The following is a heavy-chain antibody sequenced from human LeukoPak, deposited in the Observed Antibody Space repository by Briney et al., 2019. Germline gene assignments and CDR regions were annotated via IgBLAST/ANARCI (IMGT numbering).Heavy chain of an antibody. D-gene: IGHD3/OR15-3a*01. Sequence: GGSLRLSCAASGFTFSNHIMHWVRQAPGKGLEWVSFIRFDGTNRHYVDSVKGRFTISRDNPNNTLYLQMNSLKFDDTAVYYCARDAYHSGDLDQWGEGTLVIVSS. CDR3: ARDAYHSGDLDQ. J-gene: IGHJ4*02. V-gene: IGHV3-30*02. CDR1: GFTFSNHI. CDR2: IRFDGTNR.